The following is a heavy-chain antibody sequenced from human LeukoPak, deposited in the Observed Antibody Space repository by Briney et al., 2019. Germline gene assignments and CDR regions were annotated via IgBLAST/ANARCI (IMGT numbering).Heavy chain of an antibody. V-gene: IGHV4-39*01. D-gene: IGHD3-10*01. J-gene: IGHJ5*02. CDR3: ARQSWGIRGVPVWFDP. CDR2: IYYSGST. CDR1: GGSISSSSYY. Sequence: SETLSLTCTVSGGSISSSSYYWGWIRQPPGKGLEWIGSIYYSGSTYYNPSLKSRVTISVDTSKNQFSLKLSSVTAADTAVYYYARQSWGIRGVPVWFDPWGQGTLVTVSS.